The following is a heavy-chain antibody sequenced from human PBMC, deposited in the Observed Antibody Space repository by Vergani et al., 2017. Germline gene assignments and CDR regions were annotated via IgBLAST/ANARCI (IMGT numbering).Heavy chain of an antibody. V-gene: IGHV4-34*01. CDR3: ARRYSSGCLGY. CDR2: INHSGHT. Sequence: QVQLQQWGAGLLKPSETLSLTCAVYGGSFSGYYWSWIRQPPGKGLEWIGEINHSGHTNYNPSLKSRVTISVDTSKNQFSLKLSSVTAADTAVYYCARRYSSGCLGYWGQGTLVTVSS. CDR1: GGSFSGYY. J-gene: IGHJ4*02. D-gene: IGHD6-19*01.